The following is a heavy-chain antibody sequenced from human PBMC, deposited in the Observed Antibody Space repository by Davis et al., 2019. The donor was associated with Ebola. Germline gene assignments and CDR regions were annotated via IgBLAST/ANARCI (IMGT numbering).Heavy chain of an antibody. J-gene: IGHJ6*02. V-gene: IGHV3-21*01. CDR3: ARDSSDAALYRMDV. CDR2: ISSSSSYI. Sequence: GESLKISCAASGFTFSSYSMNWVRQAPGKGLEWVSSISSSSSYIFYADSVKGRFTISRDNAKNALYLQMNSLRADDTAVYYCARDSSDAALYRMDVWGQGTTVTVSS. CDR1: GFTFSSYS. D-gene: IGHD6-6*01.